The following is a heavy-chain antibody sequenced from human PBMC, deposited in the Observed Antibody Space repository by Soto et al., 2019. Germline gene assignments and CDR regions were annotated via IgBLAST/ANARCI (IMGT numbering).Heavy chain of an antibody. J-gene: IGHJ6*02. D-gene: IGHD2-15*01. CDR2: ISSSGSTI. CDR3: ARSERLLPTLFRGMDV. V-gene: IGHV3-48*03. Sequence: EVQLVESGGGLVQPGGSLRLSCAASGFTFSSYEMNWVRQAPGKGLEWVSYISSSGSTIYYADSVKGRFTISRDNAKNSLYLQMNSLRAEDTAVYYCARSERLLPTLFRGMDVWGQGTTVTVSS. CDR1: GFTFSSYE.